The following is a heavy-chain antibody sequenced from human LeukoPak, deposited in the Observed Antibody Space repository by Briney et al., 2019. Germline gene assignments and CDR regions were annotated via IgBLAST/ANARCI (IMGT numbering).Heavy chain of an antibody. V-gene: IGHV4-30-4*01. Sequence: KPSQTLSLTCTVSGVSFSSGDYYWSWVRQPPGKGLERIGNIYYTGSTYHNPSLRSRLTISIDTSKIQFTLKLSSVTAADTAVYYCARVVISAAGTCYYGMDVWGQGTTVTVSS. CDR1: GVSFSSGDYY. J-gene: IGHJ6*02. CDR3: ARVVISAAGTCYYGMDV. CDR2: IYYTGST. D-gene: IGHD6-13*01.